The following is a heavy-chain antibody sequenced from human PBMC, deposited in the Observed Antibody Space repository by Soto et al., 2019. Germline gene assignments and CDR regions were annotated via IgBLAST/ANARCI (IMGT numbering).Heavy chain of an antibody. D-gene: IGHD1-1*01. CDR2: FSFYGRRDNT. CDR1: GFTFSSYD. J-gene: IGHJ4*02. Sequence: EVQLLESGGGLVQPGGSLRLSCVGSGFTFSSYDMTWVRQAPGKGLERVSSFSFYGRRDNTYYADSVKGRFTISRDNSRNTVYLQMDNLRVEDTAVYYCAKSLYHHNVGPNDHWGQGTLVTVSS. CDR3: AKSLYHHNVGPNDH. V-gene: IGHV3-23*01.